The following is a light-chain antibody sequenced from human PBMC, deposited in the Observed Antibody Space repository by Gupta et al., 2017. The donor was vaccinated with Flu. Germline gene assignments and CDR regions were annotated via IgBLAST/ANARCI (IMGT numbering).Light chain of an antibody. J-gene: IGLJ3*02. V-gene: IGLV6-57*03. Sequence: NFMLTQPHSVSESTGKTVNLSRTRYCGSIARNYAHPYQQRPGSAPTTVIYDDNKRPSGGPDRFSGSIDSSANTASLTISGLKTEDEADYYCQSYDSSNPWVFGGGTKLTVL. CDR3: QSYDSSNPWV. CDR1: CGSIARNY. CDR2: DDN.